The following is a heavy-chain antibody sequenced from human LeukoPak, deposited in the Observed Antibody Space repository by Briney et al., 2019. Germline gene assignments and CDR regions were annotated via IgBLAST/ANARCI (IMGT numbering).Heavy chain of an antibody. CDR2: ISGSGGST. CDR3: AKDVDVLLWFGGLDP. J-gene: IGHJ5*02. V-gene: IGHV3-23*01. D-gene: IGHD3-10*01. Sequence: PGGSLRLSCAASGFTFGSYAMSWVRQAPGKGLEWVSAISGSGGSTYYADSVKGRFTISRDNSKNTLYLQMNSLRAEDTAVYYCAKDVDVLLWFGGLDPWGQGTLVTVSS. CDR1: GFTFGSYA.